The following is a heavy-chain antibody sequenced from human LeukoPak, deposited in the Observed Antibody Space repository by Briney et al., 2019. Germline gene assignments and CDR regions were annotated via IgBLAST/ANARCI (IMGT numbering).Heavy chain of an antibody. CDR1: GFTFDDYA. J-gene: IGHJ6*02. Sequence: GGSLRLSCAASGFTFDDYAMHWVRQAPGKGLEWVSGISWNSGSIGYADSAKGRFTISRDNAKNSLYLQMNSLRAEDTALYYCAKAVAATYYYGMDVWGQGTTVTVSS. D-gene: IGHD6-19*01. CDR2: ISWNSGSI. CDR3: AKAVAATYYYGMDV. V-gene: IGHV3-9*01.